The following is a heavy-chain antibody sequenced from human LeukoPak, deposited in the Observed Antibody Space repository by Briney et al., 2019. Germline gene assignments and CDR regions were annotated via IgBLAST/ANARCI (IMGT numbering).Heavy chain of an antibody. V-gene: IGHV3-23*01. CDR3: AKNLYCGGGSCYPSALGMDV. CDR1: GFTFSSYA. D-gene: IGHD2-15*01. Sequence: PGGSLRLSCAASGFTFSSYAMSWVRQAPGKGLEWVSSISGSGNRTYYADSVKGRFTISRDNSKNTSFLQMNSLRAEDTAVYYCAKNLYCGGGSCYPSALGMDVWGQGTTVTVSS. J-gene: IGHJ6*02. CDR2: ISGSGNRT.